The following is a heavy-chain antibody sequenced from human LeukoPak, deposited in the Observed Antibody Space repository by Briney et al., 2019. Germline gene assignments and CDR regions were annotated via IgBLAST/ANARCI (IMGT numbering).Heavy chain of an antibody. V-gene: IGHV5-51*03. Sequence: GESLKISCKASGYSFTNYWIGWVRQMPGRGLEWMGNIYPGDSDTRYSPSFQGQVTISADKSISTAYLQWSSLKASDTAMYYCARRTYGSGSYYFDYWGQGTLVTVSS. CDR1: GYSFTNYW. J-gene: IGHJ4*02. CDR3: ARRTYGSGSYYFDY. D-gene: IGHD3-10*01. CDR2: IYPGDSDT.